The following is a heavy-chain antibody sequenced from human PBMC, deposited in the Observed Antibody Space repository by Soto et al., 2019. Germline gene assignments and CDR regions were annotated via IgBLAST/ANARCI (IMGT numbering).Heavy chain of an antibody. CDR2: IYHSGST. D-gene: IGHD7-27*01. V-gene: IGHV4-38-2*01. J-gene: IGHJ5*02. CDR1: GYSISSGYY. CDR3: ARGLTGRTRLDP. Sequence: SETLSLTCAVSGYSISSGYYWGWFRQPPGKGLEWIGSIYHSGSTYYNPSLNSRVTISVDRSKNQFSLKLSSVTAAYTAVYYCARGLTGRTRLDPWGQGTLVTVSS.